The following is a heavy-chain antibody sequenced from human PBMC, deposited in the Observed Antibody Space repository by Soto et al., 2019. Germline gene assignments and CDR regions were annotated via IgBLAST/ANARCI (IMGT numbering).Heavy chain of an antibody. D-gene: IGHD6-19*01. Sequence: GESLKISCKGSGYSFTSYWISWVRQMPGKGLEWMGRIDPSDSYTNYSPSFQGHVTISADKSISTAYLQWSSLKASDTAMYYCARLGSSGGEYYYYGMDVWGQGTTVTVSS. CDR2: IDPSDSYT. CDR3: ARLGSSGGEYYYYGMDV. V-gene: IGHV5-10-1*01. CDR1: GYSFTSYW. J-gene: IGHJ6*02.